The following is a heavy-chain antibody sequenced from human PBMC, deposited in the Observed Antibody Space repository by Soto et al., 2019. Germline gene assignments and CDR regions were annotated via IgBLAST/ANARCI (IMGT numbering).Heavy chain of an antibody. J-gene: IGHJ3*02. V-gene: IGHV3-23*01. CDR3: AKAADGWFSAFDI. D-gene: IGHD6-19*01. CDR1: GFTFSSYA. CDR2: ISGSGGTT. Sequence: EVQLLESGGGLVQPGGSLRLSCAASGFTFSSYAMSWVRQAPGKGLEWVSAISGSGGTTYYADSVQGRFTFSRDNAKNTLYLQMNSLRAADTAVYYCAKAADGWFSAFDIWGQGTMVTVSS.